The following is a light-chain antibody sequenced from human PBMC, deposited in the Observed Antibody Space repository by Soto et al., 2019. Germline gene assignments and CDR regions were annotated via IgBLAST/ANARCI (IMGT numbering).Light chain of an antibody. CDR2: DTS. CDR1: QSVSNY. CDR3: QQRSNWPPLT. Sequence: DIVLTQSPATLSLSPGEGATLSCRASQSVSNYLAWYQQKPGQAPRLLIYDTSNRAPGIPARFSGSGSGTDFTLIISSLEPEDSAVYYCQQRSNWPPLTYGGGTKVEIK. J-gene: IGKJ4*01. V-gene: IGKV3-11*01.